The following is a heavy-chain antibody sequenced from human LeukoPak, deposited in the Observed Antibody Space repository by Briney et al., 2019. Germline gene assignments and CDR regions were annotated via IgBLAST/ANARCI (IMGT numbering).Heavy chain of an antibody. V-gene: IGHV3-48*03. J-gene: IGHJ6*04. CDR1: GFTFSSYE. CDR2: ISSSGSTI. D-gene: IGHD2-2*01. Sequence: QPGGSLRLSCAASGFTFSSYEMNWVRQAPGKGLEWVSYISSSGSTIYYADSVKGRFTISGDNAKNSLYLQMNSLRAEDTAVYYCARGEYQLLHYYYYGMDVWGKGTTVTVSS. CDR3: ARGEYQLLHYYYYGMDV.